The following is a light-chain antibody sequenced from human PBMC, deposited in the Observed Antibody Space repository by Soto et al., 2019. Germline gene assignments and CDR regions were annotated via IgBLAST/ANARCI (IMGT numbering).Light chain of an antibody. CDR1: SSDVGGYNY. CDR2: DVS. CDR3: SSYTSSSVV. V-gene: IGLV2-14*01. J-gene: IGLJ2*01. Sequence: QSVLTQPASVSGSPGQSITISCTGTSSDVGGYNYVSWYQQHPCKAPKLMIYDVSNRTSGVSNRFSGSKSGNTASLTISGLQAEDEADYYCSSYTSSSVVFGGGTKLTVL.